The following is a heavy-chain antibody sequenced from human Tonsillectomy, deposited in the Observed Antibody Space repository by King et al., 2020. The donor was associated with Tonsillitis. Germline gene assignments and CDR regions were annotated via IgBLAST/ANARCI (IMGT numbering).Heavy chain of an antibody. V-gene: IGHV5-51*01. CDR2: IYPGDSDT. CDR3: ARGLLRYNYDAYDALDI. D-gene: IGHD5-18*01. CDR1: GYSFSTHW. Sequence: VQLVESGAEVKKAGESLEISCKASGYSFSTHWIGWVRQMPGKGLEWMGIIYPGDSDTRYSPSFEGQVTISVDRSIATAYLQWRSLKASDTAMYYCARGLLRYNYDAYDALDIWGQGTMVTVSS. J-gene: IGHJ3*02.